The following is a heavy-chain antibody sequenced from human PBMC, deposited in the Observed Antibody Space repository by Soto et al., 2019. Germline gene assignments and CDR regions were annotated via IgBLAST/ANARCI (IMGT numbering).Heavy chain of an antibody. CDR2: IDPGDSYT. V-gene: IGHV5-10-1*01. CDR1: GYSFTNYW. CDR3: ARQRSGGYSHFDY. Sequence: PGESLKISCKGSGYSFTNYWITWVRQMPGKGLEWMGKIDPGDSYTNYSPSFQGHLTMSVDKSISTAYLQWSSLKASDSAIYYCARQRSGGYSHFDYWGQGTLVTVSS. J-gene: IGHJ4*02. D-gene: IGHD6-19*01.